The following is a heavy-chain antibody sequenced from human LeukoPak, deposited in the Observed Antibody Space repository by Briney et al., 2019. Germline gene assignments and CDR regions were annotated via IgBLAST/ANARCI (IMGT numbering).Heavy chain of an antibody. J-gene: IGHJ5*02. CDR1: GYTFTGYY. CDR2: INAGNGNT. Sequence: ASVKVSCKASGYTFTGYYMHWVRQAPGQGLEWMGWINAGNGNTKYSQEFQGRVTITRDTSASTAYMELSSLRSEDMAVYYCARDNAGSFSNWFDPWGQGTLVTVSS. V-gene: IGHV1-3*03. D-gene: IGHD3-10*01. CDR3: ARDNAGSFSNWFDP.